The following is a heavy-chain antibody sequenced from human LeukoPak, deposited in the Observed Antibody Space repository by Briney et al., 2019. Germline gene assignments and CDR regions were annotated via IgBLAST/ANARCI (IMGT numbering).Heavy chain of an antibody. D-gene: IGHD3-10*01. Sequence: SGPTLVNPTQTLTLTCTFSGFSLSTSGMCVSWIRQPPGKALEWLARIDWDDDKYYSTSLKTRLTISKDTSKNQVVLTMTNMDPVDTATYYCARIVGRFRTPGWYYYMDVWGKGTTVTVSS. J-gene: IGHJ6*03. CDR2: IDWDDDK. V-gene: IGHV2-70*11. CDR1: GFSLSTSGMC. CDR3: ARIVGRFRTPGWYYYMDV.